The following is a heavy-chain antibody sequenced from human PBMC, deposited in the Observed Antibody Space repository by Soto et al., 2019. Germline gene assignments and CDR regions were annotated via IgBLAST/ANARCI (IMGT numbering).Heavy chain of an antibody. CDR1: GDSVSSNSAA. V-gene: IGHV6-1*01. D-gene: IGHD1-26*01. J-gene: IGHJ6*02. CDR2: TYYRSKWYN. CDR3: ERFLRVGAGRRYFYYGLDV. Sequence: WQTLSLTCAIPGDSVSSNSAAWNWIRQSPSRGLEWLGRTYYRSKWYNDYAVSVKSRITINPDTSKNQFSLQLNSVTPEDTAVYYCERFLRVGAGRRYFYYGLDVWGQGTTVTVS.